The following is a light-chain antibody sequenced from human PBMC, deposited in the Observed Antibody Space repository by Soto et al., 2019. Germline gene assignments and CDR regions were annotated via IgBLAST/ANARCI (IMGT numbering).Light chain of an antibody. J-gene: IGKJ1*01. Sequence: DIQMTQSPSTLSASVGDRVTITCRASQSISSWVAWYQQKPGKAPKLLIYDASSLESGVPSRFSGSGSGTEFTLTISSLQPDDFATYYCQQYNRQWTFGQGTKVDIK. CDR2: DAS. CDR1: QSISSW. CDR3: QQYNRQWT. V-gene: IGKV1-5*01.